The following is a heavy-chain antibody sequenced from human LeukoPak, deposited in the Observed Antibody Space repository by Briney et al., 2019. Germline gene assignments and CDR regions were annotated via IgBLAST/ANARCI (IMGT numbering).Heavy chain of an antibody. CDR2: LNIGGTNT. CDR1: AFTFNDYY. J-gene: IGHJ5*02. V-gene: IGHV3-11*01. CDR3: ATDGAGFDT. Sequence: AGGSLSLSCAAYAFTFNDYYMSWLRQGPGKGLEWLSYLNIGGTNTHYADSVKGRFTISRDNAKKSLYLEMNNLRAEDTAVYYCATDGAGFDTWGQGVLVTVSS.